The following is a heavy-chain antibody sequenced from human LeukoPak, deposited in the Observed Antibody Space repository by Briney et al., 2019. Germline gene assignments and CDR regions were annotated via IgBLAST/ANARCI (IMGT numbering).Heavy chain of an antibody. V-gene: IGHV4-59*01. CDR2: IHYSGST. CDR3: AREGDYYDSSGSDAFDI. J-gene: IGHJ3*02. CDR1: GGSISSYY. D-gene: IGHD3-22*01. Sequence: SETLSLTCTVSGGSISSYYWNWIRQPPGKGLEWIGYIHYSGSTNYIPSLKSRVTISVDTSKNQFSLKLSSVTAADTAVYYCAREGDYYDSSGSDAFDIWGQGTMVTVSS.